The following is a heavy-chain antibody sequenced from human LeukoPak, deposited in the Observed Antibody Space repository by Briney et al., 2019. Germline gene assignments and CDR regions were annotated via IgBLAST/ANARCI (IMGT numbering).Heavy chain of an antibody. CDR3: ARPPAGRRYYGSGSPEYFQH. CDR1: GFTFRSYA. D-gene: IGHD3-10*01. CDR2: ISYDGSNK. Sequence: GWSLRLSCAASGFTFRSYAMHRVRQAPGKGLEWVAVISYDGSNKYYADSVKGRFTISRDNSKNTLYLQMNSLRAEDTAVYYCARPPAGRRYYGSGSPEYFQHWGQGTLVTVSS. V-gene: IGHV3-30-3*01. J-gene: IGHJ1*01.